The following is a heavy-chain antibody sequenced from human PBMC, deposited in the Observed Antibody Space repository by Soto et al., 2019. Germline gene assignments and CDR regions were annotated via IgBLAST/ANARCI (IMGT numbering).Heavy chain of an antibody. V-gene: IGHV1-3*01. J-gene: IGHJ6*03. CDR3: AREVNSSSWYPLYYYYYYMDV. D-gene: IGHD6-13*01. Sequence: ASVKVSCKASGYTFTSYAMHWVRQAPGQRLGWMGWINAGNGNTKYSQKFQGRVTITRDTSASTAYMELSSLRSEDTAVYYCAREVNSSSWYPLYYYYYYMDVWGKGTTVTVSS. CDR2: INAGNGNT. CDR1: GYTFTSYA.